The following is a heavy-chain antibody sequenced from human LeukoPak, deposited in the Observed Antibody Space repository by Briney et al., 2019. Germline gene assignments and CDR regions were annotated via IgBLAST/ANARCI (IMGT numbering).Heavy chain of an antibody. V-gene: IGHV3-30-3*01. J-gene: IGHJ4*02. CDR2: ISYDGSNK. D-gene: IGHD4-11*01. CDR1: GFTFSSYA. CDR3: ARGWGTVTRYFDY. Sequence: PGRSLRLSCAASGFTFSSYAMHWVRQAPGKGLEWVAVISYDGSNKYYADSVKGRFTISRDNSKNTLYLQMNSLRAEDTAVYYCARGWGTVTRYFDYWGQGTLVTVSS.